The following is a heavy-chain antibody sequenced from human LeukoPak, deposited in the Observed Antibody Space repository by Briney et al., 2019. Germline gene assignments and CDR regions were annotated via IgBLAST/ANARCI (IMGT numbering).Heavy chain of an antibody. CDR3: AKVHYRVQWLIGNSFDL. J-gene: IGHJ4*02. V-gene: IGHV1-69*06. Sequence: ASVKVSCKASGGTFSSYAISWVRQAPGQGLEWMGGIIPIFGTANYAQKFQGRVTITADKSTSTAYMELSSLRPEDTALYYCAKVHYRVQWLIGNSFDLWGQGTLVSVSS. CDR2: IIPIFGTA. D-gene: IGHD6-19*01. CDR1: GGTFSSYA.